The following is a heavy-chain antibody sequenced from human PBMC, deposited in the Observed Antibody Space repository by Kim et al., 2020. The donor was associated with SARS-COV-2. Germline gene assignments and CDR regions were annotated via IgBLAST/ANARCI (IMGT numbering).Heavy chain of an antibody. CDR1: GFTFSSYG. Sequence: GGSLRLSCAASGFTFSSYGMHWVRQAPGKGLEWVAVISYDGSNKYYADSVKGRFTRSRDNSKNTLYMQMNSLRAEDTAVYYCAKEEGSGYSSGWTYYYYGMDDWGQGTTVTVSS. D-gene: IGHD6-19*01. CDR3: AKEEGSGYSSGWTYYYYGMDD. J-gene: IGHJ6*02. V-gene: IGHV3-30*18. CDR2: ISYDGSNK.